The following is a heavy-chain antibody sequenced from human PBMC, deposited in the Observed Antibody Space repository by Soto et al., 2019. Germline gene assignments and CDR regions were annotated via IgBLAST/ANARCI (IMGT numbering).Heavy chain of an antibody. CDR3: AKVLQYYYYGMDV. CDR1: GYTFTSYY. V-gene: IGHV1-46*01. Sequence: KVSCKASGYTFTSYYMHWVRQAPGQGLEWMGIINPSGGSTSYAQKFQGRVTMTRDTSTSTVYMELSSLRSEDTAVYYCAKVLQYYYYGMDVWGQGTTVTVSS. CDR2: INPSGGST. J-gene: IGHJ6*02.